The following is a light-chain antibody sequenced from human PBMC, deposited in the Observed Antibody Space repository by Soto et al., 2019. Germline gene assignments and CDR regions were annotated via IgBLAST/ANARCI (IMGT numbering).Light chain of an antibody. CDR2: GVS. J-gene: IGKJ4*01. CDR3: QQYFTSSLT. V-gene: IGKV3-20*01. CDR1: QSVSSNY. Sequence: EVVLTQSRCTLSLSPGESATLSCRASQSVSSNYLAWYQQKPGQAPRLLIYGVSTRATGIPDRFSGSGSGTDFSLTIRRLEPEDFALYYCQQYFTSSLTFGGGTKVEIK.